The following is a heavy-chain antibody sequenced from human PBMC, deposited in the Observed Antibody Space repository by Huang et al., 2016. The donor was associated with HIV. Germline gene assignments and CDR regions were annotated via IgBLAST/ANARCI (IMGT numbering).Heavy chain of an antibody. Sequence: QVQLVQSGAEVKKPGSSVKVSCKASGGSFRNFAIGWVRQAPGQGLEGMGGIIPTLGTANYAQKSQGRVTIIADESTSTASMELSSLRSEDTAVYYCATVDYYDTSGPQRGYFDNWGQGTLVTVSS. CDR1: GGSFRNFA. CDR3: ATVDYYDTSGPQRGYFDN. CDR2: IIPTLGTA. J-gene: IGHJ4*02. D-gene: IGHD3-22*01. V-gene: IGHV1-69*01.